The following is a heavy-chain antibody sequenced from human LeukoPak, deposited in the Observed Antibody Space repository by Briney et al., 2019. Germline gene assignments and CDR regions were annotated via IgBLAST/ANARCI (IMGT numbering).Heavy chain of an antibody. CDR3: ARDVGITVADSFDP. V-gene: IGHV1-2*02. Sequence: ASVKVSCKASGYTFTSYYMHWVRQAPGQGLEWMGWINPNSGGTNYAQKFQGRVTMTRDTSTSTAYMELRGLRSDDTAMYYCARDVGITVADSFDPWGQGTLVTVSS. CDR2: INPNSGGT. J-gene: IGHJ5*02. CDR1: GYTFTSYY. D-gene: IGHD6-19*01.